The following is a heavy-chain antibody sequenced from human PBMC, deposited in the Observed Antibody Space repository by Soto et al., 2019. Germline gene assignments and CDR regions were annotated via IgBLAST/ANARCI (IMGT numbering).Heavy chain of an antibody. CDR3: AHRILRTVFGLVTTTAIYFDF. CDR2: IYWDDDK. D-gene: IGHD3-3*01. Sequence: QITLNEPGPTVVNPAETLTLTCTFSGFSLTTSGVGVGWIRQSPGKAPEWLALIYWDDDKRYSASLKSRLTITKDTSKNQVVLTMASVDPADKATYYCAHRILRTVFGLVTTTAIYFDFWGQGTPVVVSS. CDR1: GFSLTTSGVG. J-gene: IGHJ4*02. V-gene: IGHV2-5*02.